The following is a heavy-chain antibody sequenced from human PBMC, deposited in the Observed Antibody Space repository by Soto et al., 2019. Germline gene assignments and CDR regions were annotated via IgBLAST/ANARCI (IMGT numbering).Heavy chain of an antibody. D-gene: IGHD6-6*01. J-gene: IGHJ6*02. CDR1: GFTFSSYG. V-gene: IGHV3-33*01. CDR3: ARYPSIAASGGENYYYGMDV. Sequence: GGSLRLSCAASGFTFSSYGMHWVRQAPGKGLEWVAVIWYDGSNKYYADSAKGRFTISRDNSKNTLYLQMLCLRVEDTAVYYCARYPSIAASGGENYYYGMDVWGQGTTVTVSS. CDR2: IWYDGSNK.